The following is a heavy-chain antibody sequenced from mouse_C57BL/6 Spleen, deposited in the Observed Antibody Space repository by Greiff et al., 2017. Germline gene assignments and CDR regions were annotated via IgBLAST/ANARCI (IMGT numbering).Heavy chain of an antibody. D-gene: IGHD1-1*01. V-gene: IGHV2-9-1*01. CDR2: IWTGGGP. Sequence: QVQLKQSGPGLVAPSPSLSITCPVSGFSLTSYAISWVRQPPGKGLEWLGVIWTGGGPNYNSALKSRLSISKDNSKSQVFLKMNSLQTDDTARYYCARRTTVVARGYVDVWGTGTTVTVSS. J-gene: IGHJ1*03. CDR3: ARRTTVVARGYVDV. CDR1: GFSLTSYA.